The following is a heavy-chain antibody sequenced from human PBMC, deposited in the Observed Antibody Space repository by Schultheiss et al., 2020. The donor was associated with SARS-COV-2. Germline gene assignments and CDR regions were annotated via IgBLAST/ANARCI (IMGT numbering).Heavy chain of an antibody. D-gene: IGHD3-22*01. V-gene: IGHV4-31*11. CDR2: IYYSGST. CDR3: ARDYGPDSSGYRPPPYFDL. Sequence: SETLSLTCAVSGYSISSGYYWGWIRQHPGKGLEWIGYIYYSGSTYYNPSLKSRVTISVDTSKNQFSLKLSSVTAADTAVYYCARDYGPDSSGYRPPPYFDLWGRGTLVTVSS. J-gene: IGHJ2*01. CDR1: GYSISSGYY.